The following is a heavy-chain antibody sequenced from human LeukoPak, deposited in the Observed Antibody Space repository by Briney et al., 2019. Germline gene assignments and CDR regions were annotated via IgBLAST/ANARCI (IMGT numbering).Heavy chain of an antibody. Sequence: GGSLRLSCAASGFTFSSYSMNWVRQAPGKGLEWVAFIRYDGSNKYYADSVKGRFTISRDNSKNTLYLQMNSLRAEDTAVYYCAKGPEGYCSSTSCYTAGWGNYWGQGTLVTLSS. CDR3: AKGPEGYCSSTSCYTAGWGNY. CDR2: IRYDGSNK. D-gene: IGHD2-2*02. CDR1: GFTFSSYS. V-gene: IGHV3-30*02. J-gene: IGHJ4*02.